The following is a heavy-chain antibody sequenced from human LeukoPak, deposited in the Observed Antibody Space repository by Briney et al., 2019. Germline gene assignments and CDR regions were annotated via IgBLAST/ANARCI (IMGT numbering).Heavy chain of an antibody. CDR1: GYSFTIYW. D-gene: IGHD2-2*01. CDR2: IYPCDSDT. Sequence: GESLKISCEGSGYSFTIYWISWVRQMPGKGLEWMGIIYPCDSDTRYSPSFQGQVTLSPDKSISTVYLQWSSLKASDTAMYYCARLRKGGYCGSTSCPIRYYYYYYMDVWGKGTTVTVSS. J-gene: IGHJ6*03. V-gene: IGHV5-51*01. CDR3: ARLRKGGYCGSTSCPIRYYYYYYMDV.